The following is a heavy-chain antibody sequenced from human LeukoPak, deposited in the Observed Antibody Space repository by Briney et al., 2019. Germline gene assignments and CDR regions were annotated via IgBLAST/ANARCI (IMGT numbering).Heavy chain of an antibody. D-gene: IGHD6-13*01. Sequence: PGGSLRLSCTASGFTFSDYGMHWVRQPPGKGLEWVAIIWYDGSNKTYEDSVKGRFTISRDNAKNSLYLQMNSLRAEDTAVYYCASRARSSWYGGYYFDYWGQGTLVTVSS. CDR1: GFTFSDYG. CDR2: IWYDGSNK. J-gene: IGHJ4*02. CDR3: ASRARSSWYGGYYFDY. V-gene: IGHV3-33*03.